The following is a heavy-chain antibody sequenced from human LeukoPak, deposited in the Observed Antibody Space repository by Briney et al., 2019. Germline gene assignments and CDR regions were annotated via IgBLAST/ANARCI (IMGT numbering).Heavy chain of an antibody. CDR1: GFTFSRSD. CDR2: ISYDGSNK. D-gene: IGHD6-19*01. Sequence: GGSLRLSCSASGFTFSRSDMIWVRQAPGKGLEWVAVISYDGSNKYYADSVKGRFTISRDNSKNTLYLQMNSLRAEDTAVYYCARGSAWYVWGQGALVTVSS. CDR3: ARGSAWYV. J-gene: IGHJ4*02. V-gene: IGHV3-30-3*01.